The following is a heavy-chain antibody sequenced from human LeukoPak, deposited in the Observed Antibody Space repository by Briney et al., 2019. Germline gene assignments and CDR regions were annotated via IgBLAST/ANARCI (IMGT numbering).Heavy chain of an antibody. CDR2: INPNSGGT. CDR3: ARDYYGLPNYYYYMDV. CDR1: GYTFTGYN. Sequence: GASVKVSCKASGYTFTGYNMHWVRQAPGQGLEWMGWINPNSGGTNYAQKFQGRVTMTRDTSISTAYMELSRLRSDDTAVYYCARDYYGLPNYYYYMDVWGKGTTVTVSS. J-gene: IGHJ6*03. D-gene: IGHD3-22*01. V-gene: IGHV1-2*02.